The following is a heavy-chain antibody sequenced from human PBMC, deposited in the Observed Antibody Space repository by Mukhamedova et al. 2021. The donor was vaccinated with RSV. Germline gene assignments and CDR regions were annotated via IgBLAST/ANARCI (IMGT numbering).Heavy chain of an antibody. Sequence: EWVAVISNEGSNKYYADSVKGRFTISRDNSKNTLYLQMNSLRADDTAVNYCAKEGTVAAYYFDYWGQGTLVTVSS. J-gene: IGHJ4*02. D-gene: IGHD4-23*01. CDR3: AKEGTVAAYYFDY. V-gene: IGHV3-30-3*02. CDR2: ISNEGSNK.